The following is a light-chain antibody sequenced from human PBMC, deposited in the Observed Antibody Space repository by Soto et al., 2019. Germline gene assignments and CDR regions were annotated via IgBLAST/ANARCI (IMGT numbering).Light chain of an antibody. Sequence: DIQMTQSPSTLSASVGDRVTITCRASQSISSWLAWYQQKPGKAPKLLIYKASSLESGVPSRFSGSGSGTEFTLNISSLQHDDFATSYCQQYNSYPITFGQGTRLEIK. CDR1: QSISSW. CDR2: KAS. J-gene: IGKJ5*01. CDR3: QQYNSYPIT. V-gene: IGKV1-5*03.